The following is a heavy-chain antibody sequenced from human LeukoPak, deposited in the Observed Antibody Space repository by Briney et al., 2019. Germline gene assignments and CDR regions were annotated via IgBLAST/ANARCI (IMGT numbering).Heavy chain of an antibody. CDR1: GFTFSSYG. V-gene: IGHV3-23*01. J-gene: IGHJ6*03. D-gene: IGHD3-22*01. CDR2: ISGSGGST. CDR3: AKTAYYYDSSSYYYSDYYYHYMDV. Sequence: PGGTLRLSCAASGFTFSSYGMSWVRQAPGKGLEWVSAISGSGGSTYYADSVKGRVTISRDNSKNTLYLQMNSLRAEDTAVYYCAKTAYYYDSSSYYYSDYYYHYMDVWGKGTTVTISS.